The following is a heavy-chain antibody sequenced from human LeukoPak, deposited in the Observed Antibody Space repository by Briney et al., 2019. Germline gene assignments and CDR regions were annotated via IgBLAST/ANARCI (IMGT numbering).Heavy chain of an antibody. Sequence: GGSLRLSCAASGFTFSSYDIHWVRQATGKGPEWVSGIGTAGEIYYPGSVKGRFTISRENAKNSLYLQMNSLRAGDTAVYYCARAAYSSTWYSRYFDLWGRGTLVTVSS. CDR2: IGTAGEI. CDR3: ARAAYSSTWYSRYFDL. V-gene: IGHV3-13*01. D-gene: IGHD6-13*01. J-gene: IGHJ2*01. CDR1: GFTFSSYD.